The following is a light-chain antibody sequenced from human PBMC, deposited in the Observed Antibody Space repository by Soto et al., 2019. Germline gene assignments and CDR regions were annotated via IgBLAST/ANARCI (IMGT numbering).Light chain of an antibody. CDR3: QQYNNWPPIT. CDR2: KAS. V-gene: IGKV1-5*03. CDR1: QTISSW. J-gene: IGKJ5*01. Sequence: DIQMTQSPSTLSGSVGDRVTITCRASQTISSWLAWYQQKPGKAPKLLIYKASTLKSGVPSRFSGSGSGTEFTLTINSLQADDFAVYYCQQYNNWPPITFGQGTRLEIK.